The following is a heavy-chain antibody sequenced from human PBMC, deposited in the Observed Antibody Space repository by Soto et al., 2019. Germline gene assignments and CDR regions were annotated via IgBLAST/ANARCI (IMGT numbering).Heavy chain of an antibody. CDR2: INAGNGNT. Sequence: ASVKVSCKASGYSFSFYGINWVRQAPGQGLEWMGWINAGNGNTKYSQKFQGRVTITRDTSASTAYMELSSLRSEDTAVYYCARGIKYGDYSRWFDPWGPGTLVTVSS. CDR1: GYSFSFYG. V-gene: IGHV1-3*01. J-gene: IGHJ5*02. CDR3: ARGIKYGDYSRWFDP. D-gene: IGHD4-17*01.